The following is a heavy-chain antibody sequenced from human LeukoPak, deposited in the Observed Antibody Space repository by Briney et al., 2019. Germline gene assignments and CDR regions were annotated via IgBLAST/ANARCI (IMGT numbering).Heavy chain of an antibody. D-gene: IGHD5-12*01. CDR3: AKDGYGRVSAFPSPA. J-gene: IGHJ4*02. CDR1: GFTFSSYW. V-gene: IGHV3-23*01. Sequence: EGSLRLSCAASGFTFSSYWMSWVRQAPGKGLEWVSAISGSGGSTYYADSVKGRFTISRDNSKNTLYLQMNSLRAEDTAVYYCAKDGYGRVSAFPSPAWGQGTLVTVSS. CDR2: ISGSGGST.